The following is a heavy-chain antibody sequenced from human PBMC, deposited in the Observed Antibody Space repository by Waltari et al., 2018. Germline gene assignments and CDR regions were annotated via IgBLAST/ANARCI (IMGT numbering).Heavy chain of an antibody. J-gene: IGHJ4*02. CDR2: IRSKAYGGTT. V-gene: IGHV3-49*04. CDR3: TRGPRRGSGSSLD. D-gene: IGHD3-10*01. CDR1: GFTLGDYA. Sequence: EVQLVESGGGLVQPGRSLRLSCTASGFTLGDYAMSWVRQEPGNGLEWLGFIRSKAYGGTTEYAASVKGRFTISRDDSKSIAYLQMNSLKTEDTAVYYCTRGPRRGSGSSLDWGQGTLVTVSS.